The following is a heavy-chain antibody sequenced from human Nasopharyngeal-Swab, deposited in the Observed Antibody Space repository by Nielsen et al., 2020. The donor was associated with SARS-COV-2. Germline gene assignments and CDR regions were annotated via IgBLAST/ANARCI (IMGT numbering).Heavy chain of an antibody. D-gene: IGHD6-13*01. V-gene: IGHV1-18*01. CDR3: ARAPDSSSWYISIDWFDP. J-gene: IGHJ5*02. CDR2: INPNSGGT. Sequence: WVRQAPGQGLEWMGRINPNSGGTNYAQKLQGRVTMTTDTSTSTAYMELRSLRSDDTAVYYCARAPDSSSWYISIDWFDPWGQGTLVTVSS.